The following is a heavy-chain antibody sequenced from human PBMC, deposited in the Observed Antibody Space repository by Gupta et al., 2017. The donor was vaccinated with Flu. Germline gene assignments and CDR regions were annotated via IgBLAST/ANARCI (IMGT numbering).Heavy chain of an antibody. V-gene: IGHV4-61*02. J-gene: IGHJ1*01. CDR2: IYTSGTT. Sequence: VPLPESGPGLVTPSPTLSLTCTVSGGSISSGNYYWRWIRQPAGKGLEWIGLIYTSGTTNYNPARKRRATISLDTSKNHFSLSLTSGTDEDKAVYYCAREYPLWGQGTRITVSS. CDR1: GGSISSGNYY. CDR3: AREYPL.